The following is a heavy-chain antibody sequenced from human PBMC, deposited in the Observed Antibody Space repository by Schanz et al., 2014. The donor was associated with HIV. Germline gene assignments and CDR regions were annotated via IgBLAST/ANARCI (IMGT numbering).Heavy chain of an antibody. CDR3: ARSRYRLHWLDA. CDR2: IDPNSG. V-gene: IGHV1-2*02. D-gene: IGHD2-2*02. J-gene: IGHJ5*02. CDR1: GGTFNSHG. Sequence: QVQLVQSGAALRKPGTSVKVSCMVPGGTFNSHGFGWVRQAPGQGLEWMGWIDPNSGGFARKFNDRVTITRDTSINTAYMELSRLRFEDTAVYYCARSRYRLHWLDAWGQGTLVTVSS.